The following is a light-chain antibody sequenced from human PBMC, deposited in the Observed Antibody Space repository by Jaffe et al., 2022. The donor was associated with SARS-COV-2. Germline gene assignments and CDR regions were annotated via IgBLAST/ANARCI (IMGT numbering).Light chain of an antibody. J-gene: IGLJ2*01. CDR1: SSDVGGYKY. CDR2: EVS. Sequence: QSALTQPASVSGSPGQSITISCTGTSSDVGGYKYVSWYQQYPGKAPKLMLYEVSNRPSGVPDRFSGSKSGNTASLTISGLQAEDEADYYCSSYANSITLVFGGGTKLTVL. CDR3: SSYANSITLV. V-gene: IGLV2-14*01.